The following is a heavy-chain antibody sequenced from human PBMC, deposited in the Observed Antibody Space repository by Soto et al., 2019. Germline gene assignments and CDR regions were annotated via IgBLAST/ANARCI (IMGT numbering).Heavy chain of an antibody. Sequence: QLQLQESGPGLVKPSETLSLTCTVSGGSISSSSYYWGWIRQPPGKGLEWIGSIYYSGSTYYNPSLKSRVTISVDTSKNQSSLKLSSVTAADTAVYYCARHVAQGRWRGGSQSPVDYWGQGTLVTVSS. CDR1: GGSISSSSYY. J-gene: IGHJ4*02. D-gene: IGHD1-26*01. V-gene: IGHV4-39*01. CDR2: IYYSGST. CDR3: ARHVAQGRWRGGSQSPVDY.